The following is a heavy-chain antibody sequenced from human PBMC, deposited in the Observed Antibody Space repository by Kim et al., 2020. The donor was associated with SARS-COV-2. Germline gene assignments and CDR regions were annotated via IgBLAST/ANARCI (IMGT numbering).Heavy chain of an antibody. D-gene: IGHD5-12*01. CDR3: ARAGDIVATPSYFDY. V-gene: IGHV4-59*01. J-gene: IGHJ4*02. Sequence: PSHKSRGTISVDTSKNQFSLKLSSVTAADTAVYYCARAGDIVATPSYFDYWGQGTLVTVSS.